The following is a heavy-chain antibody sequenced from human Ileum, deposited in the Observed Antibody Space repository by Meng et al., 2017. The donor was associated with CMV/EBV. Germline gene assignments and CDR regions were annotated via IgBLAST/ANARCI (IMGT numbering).Heavy chain of an antibody. V-gene: IGHV1-18*01. J-gene: IGHJ4*02. CDR3: VRAITEWRRAFDY. D-gene: IGHD1-20*01. Sequence: ASVKVSCKASGYTFSSYGISWVRQAPGQGLEWMAWISTYNGDTNYAQKLQGRVTVSTDTSTSTAYMELSSLRSDDTAVYYCVRAITEWRRAFDYWGQGTLVTVSS. CDR2: ISTYNGDT. CDR1: GYTFSSYG.